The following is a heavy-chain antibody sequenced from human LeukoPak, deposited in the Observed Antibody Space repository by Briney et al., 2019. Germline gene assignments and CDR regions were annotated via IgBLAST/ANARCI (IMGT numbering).Heavy chain of an antibody. Sequence: SETLSLTCTVSGGSISSYYWSWIRQPPGKGLEWIGYIYYSGSTNYNPSLKSRVTISVDTSENQFSLKLSSVTAADTAVYYCARVAVAGWIDYWGQGTLVTVSS. CDR1: GGSISSYY. V-gene: IGHV4-59*08. CDR3: ARVAVAGWIDY. CDR2: IYYSGST. J-gene: IGHJ4*02. D-gene: IGHD6-19*01.